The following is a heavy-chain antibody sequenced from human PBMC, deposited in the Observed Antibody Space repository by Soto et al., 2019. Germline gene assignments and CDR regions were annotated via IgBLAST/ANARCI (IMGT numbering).Heavy chain of an antibody. CDR1: GGSISGAAYY. Sequence: QVQLQESGPGLLKPSQTLSLTCTVSGGSISGAAYYWSWIRHLPGKGLEWIGYIYYTGTTYYRPSLESRVTISLDTSKNPCSLKLTSGTAAATAVYYSARDTGLYGGYNCFDTWGQGTLVTVSS. V-gene: IGHV4-31*03. CDR3: ARDTGLYGGYNCFDT. J-gene: IGHJ5*02. CDR2: IYYTGTT. D-gene: IGHD2-8*01.